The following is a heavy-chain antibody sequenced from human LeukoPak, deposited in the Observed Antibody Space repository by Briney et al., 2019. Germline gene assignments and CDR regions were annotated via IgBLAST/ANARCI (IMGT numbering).Heavy chain of an antibody. Sequence: PGGSLRLSCAASGFTFSSYAMSWVRQTPGKGLEWVSAISGGGGSTYYADSVKGRFTISRDNSKNTLYLQMNSLRAEDTAVYYCAKLPSGSSGSPLDYWGQGTLVTVSS. CDR3: AKLPSGSSGSPLDY. D-gene: IGHD6-19*01. CDR1: GFTFSSYA. J-gene: IGHJ4*02. CDR2: ISGGGGST. V-gene: IGHV3-23*01.